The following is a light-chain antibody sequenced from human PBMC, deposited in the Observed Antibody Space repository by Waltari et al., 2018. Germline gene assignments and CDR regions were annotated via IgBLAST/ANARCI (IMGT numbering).Light chain of an antibody. CDR2: GTD. V-gene: IGKV3-20*01. CDR1: QNVVGTY. J-gene: IGKJ5*01. Sequence: EIVLTQSPGTLSLSPGERATLSCRASQNVVGTYLAWYQQKPGQAPRLLISGTDTRATGIPDRLTGSESGTDFTLTISRLEPEDFAVYYCQQYGNLPITFGQGTRLEIK. CDR3: QQYGNLPIT.